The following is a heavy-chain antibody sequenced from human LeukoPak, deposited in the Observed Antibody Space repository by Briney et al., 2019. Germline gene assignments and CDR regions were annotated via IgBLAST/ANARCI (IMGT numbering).Heavy chain of an antibody. J-gene: IGHJ6*04. Sequence: SQTLSLTCTVSGGSLSSGDYYWSWIRQPPGKGLEWIGYIYYSGSTYYNPSLKSRVTISVDTSKNQFSLKLSSATAADTAVYYCARESTLGSGGVDVWGKGTTVTVSS. CDR2: IYYSGST. CDR1: GGSLSSGDYY. V-gene: IGHV4-30-4*01. CDR3: ARESTLGSGGVDV. D-gene: IGHD2-15*01.